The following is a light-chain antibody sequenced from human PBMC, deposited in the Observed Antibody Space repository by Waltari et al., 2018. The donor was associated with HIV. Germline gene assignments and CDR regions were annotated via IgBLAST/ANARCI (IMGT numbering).Light chain of an antibody. J-gene: IGLJ3*02. CDR2: GNR. CDR3: QSYDSSLSAWV. V-gene: IGLV1-40*01. CDR1: SSNIGAQYA. Sequence: QSVLTQPPSVSGAPGQRVTISCTGSSSNIGAQYAVHWSQQLPGTAPQVLIYGNRDRPSGVPDRFSGSKSGTSASLVITGLQAEDEANYYCQSYDSSLSAWVFGGGTKLTVL.